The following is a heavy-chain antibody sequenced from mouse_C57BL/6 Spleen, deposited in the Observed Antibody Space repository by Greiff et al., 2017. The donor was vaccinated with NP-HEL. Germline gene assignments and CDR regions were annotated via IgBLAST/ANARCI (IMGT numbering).Heavy chain of an antibody. V-gene: IGHV2-5*01. Sequence: QVQLQQSGPGLVQPSQSLSITCTVSGFSLTSYGVHWVRQSPGKGLEWLGVIWRGGSTDYNAAFMSRLSITKDNSKSQVFFKMNSLQADDTAIYYCAKNGYYGSSLFAYWGQGTLVTVSA. CDR1: GFSLTSYG. CDR2: IWRGGST. J-gene: IGHJ3*01. D-gene: IGHD1-1*01. CDR3: AKNGYYGSSLFAY.